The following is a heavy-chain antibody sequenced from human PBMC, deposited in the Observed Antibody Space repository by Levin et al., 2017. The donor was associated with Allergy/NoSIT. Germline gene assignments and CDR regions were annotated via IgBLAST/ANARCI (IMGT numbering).Heavy chain of an antibody. CDR1: GGSISSGGSC. Sequence: SETLSLTCSVSGGSISSGGSCWTWIRQHPEKGLDWIGYICTSGGTYCTPSLRSRVTISVDTPKNQFSLELSSVTAADSAVYFCARAPSKSAHYFDYWGQGTLVTVSS. V-gene: IGHV4-31*03. J-gene: IGHJ4*02. CDR2: ICTSGGT. CDR3: ARAPSKSAHYFDY.